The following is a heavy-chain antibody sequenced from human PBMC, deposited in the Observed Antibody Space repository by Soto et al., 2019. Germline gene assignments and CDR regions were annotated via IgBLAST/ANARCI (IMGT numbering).Heavy chain of an antibody. Sequence: TLSLTCAVYGGSFSGYYWSWIRQPPGKGLEWIGEVNHSGSTNYNPSLKSRVTISVDTSKNQFSLKLSSVTAADTAVYYCARGWSGLVIIRFDPWGQGTLVTVSS. D-gene: IGHD3-9*01. J-gene: IGHJ5*02. CDR3: ARGWSGLVIIRFDP. CDR1: GGSFSGYY. V-gene: IGHV4-34*01. CDR2: VNHSGST.